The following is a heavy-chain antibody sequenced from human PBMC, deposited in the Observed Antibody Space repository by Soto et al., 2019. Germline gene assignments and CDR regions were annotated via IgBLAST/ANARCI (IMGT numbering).Heavy chain of an antibody. D-gene: IGHD3-10*01. V-gene: IGHV1-18*01. Sequence: QVQLVQSGAEVKKPGASVKVSCKASGYTFTSYGISWVRQAPGQGLEWMGWISAYNGNTNYAQKLQGRVTMTPDTSTSTADMELRSLRSDDTAVYYCARDSPPLYGSGSYPTLNYWGQRTLITVSS. CDR1: GYTFTSYG. CDR2: ISAYNGNT. J-gene: IGHJ4*02. CDR3: ARDSPPLYGSGSYPTLNY.